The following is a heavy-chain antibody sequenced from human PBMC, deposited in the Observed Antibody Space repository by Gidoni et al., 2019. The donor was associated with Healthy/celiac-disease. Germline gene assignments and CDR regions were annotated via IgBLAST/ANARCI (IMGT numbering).Heavy chain of an antibody. J-gene: IGHJ4*02. D-gene: IGHD3-10*01. CDR2: IKQDGSEK. CDR1: GFTFSSYW. Sequence: EVQLVESGGGLVQPGGSLRLSCAASGFTFSSYWMSWVRQAPGKGLEWVTNIKQDGSEKYYVDSVKGRFTISRDNAKNSLYLQMNSLRAEDTAVYYCARDSVVGYYGFWGQGTLVTVSS. V-gene: IGHV3-7*03. CDR3: ARDSVVGYYGF.